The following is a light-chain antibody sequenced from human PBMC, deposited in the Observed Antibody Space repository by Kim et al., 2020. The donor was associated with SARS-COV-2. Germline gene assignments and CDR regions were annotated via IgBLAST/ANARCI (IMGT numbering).Light chain of an antibody. Sequence: VSPGQTASIPCSGDKLGDKYACWYQQKPGQSPVLVIYQDSKLPSGIPERFSGSNSGNTATLTISGTQAMDEADYYCQAWDSSTNYVFGTGTKVTVL. J-gene: IGLJ1*01. CDR2: QDS. CDR3: QAWDSSTNYV. V-gene: IGLV3-1*01. CDR1: KLGDKY.